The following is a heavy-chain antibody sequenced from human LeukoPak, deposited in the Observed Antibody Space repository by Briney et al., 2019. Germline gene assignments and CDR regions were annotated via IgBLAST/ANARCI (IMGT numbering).Heavy chain of an antibody. V-gene: IGHV4-59*01. J-gene: IGHJ6*03. CDR1: DDSITMYY. D-gene: IGHD1-1*01. Sequence: SETLSLTCSVSDDSITMYYWTWIRQPPGKGLEWIGYVDHTGSTNFNPSLNGRVSISRGTTKNLFSLRLRSVTAADTAVYFCARGRVSSSTWYSTYYYYFYMDVWGKGTTVTVSS. CDR2: VDHTGST. CDR3: ARGRVSSSTWYSTYYYYFYMDV.